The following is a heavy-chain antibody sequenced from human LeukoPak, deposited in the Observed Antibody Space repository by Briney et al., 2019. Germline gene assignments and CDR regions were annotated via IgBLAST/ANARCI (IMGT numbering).Heavy chain of an antibody. CDR3: ARGPHQCYDFWSGYLHY. J-gene: IGHJ4*02. CDR2: INHSGST. Sequence: SEPLSLTCAVYGGSFSGYYWSWIRQPPGKGLECIGEINHSGSTNYNPPLKSRVTISVDTSKNQFSLKLSSVTAADTAVYYCARGPHQCYDFWSGYLHYGGQGTLVTVSS. D-gene: IGHD3-3*01. CDR1: GGSFSGYY. V-gene: IGHV4-34*01.